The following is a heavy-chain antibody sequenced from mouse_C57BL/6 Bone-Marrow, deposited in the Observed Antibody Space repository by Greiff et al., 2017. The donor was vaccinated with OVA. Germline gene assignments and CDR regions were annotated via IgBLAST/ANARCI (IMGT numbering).Heavy chain of an antibody. V-gene: IGHV3-6*01. CDR3: AREIYYGYDEGYYYAMDY. CDR1: GYSITSGYY. D-gene: IGHD2-2*01. J-gene: IGHJ4*01. CDR2: ISYDGSN. Sequence: EVQLQQSGPGLVKPSQSLSLTCSVTGYSITSGYYWNWIRQFPGNKLEWMGYISYDGSNNYNPSLKNRISITRDTSKNQFFLKLNSVTTEDTATYYCAREIYYGYDEGYYYAMDYWGQGTSVTVSS.